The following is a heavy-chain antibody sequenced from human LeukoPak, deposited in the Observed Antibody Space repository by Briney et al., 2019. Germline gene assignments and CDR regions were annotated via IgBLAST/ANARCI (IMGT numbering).Heavy chain of an antibody. D-gene: IGHD6-13*01. J-gene: IGHJ3*01. CDR3: ARHKIIGAAAGLGV. CDR2: IYYSGST. V-gene: IGHV4-39*01. Sequence: SETLSLTCTVSGGSISSSSYYWGWIRQPPGKGLEWIGSIYYSGSTYYNPSLKSRVTISVDTSKNQFSLKLSSVTAADTAVYYCARHKIIGAAAGLGVWGRGTMVTVSS. CDR1: GGSISSSSYY.